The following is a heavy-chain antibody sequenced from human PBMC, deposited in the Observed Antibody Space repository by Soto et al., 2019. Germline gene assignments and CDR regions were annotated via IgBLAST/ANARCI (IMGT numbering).Heavy chain of an antibody. CDR2: IMPMFGVT. Sequence: QVQLVQSGAEVKKPGSSVKVSCRASGGTFSSHTISWVRQAPGQGLEWMGGIMPMFGVTNYARKFQGRLTMTANESTTTAYMEVSSLTSEDTAVYYCAGEGVTTSMSLPWMGYNYCGLDVWGQGTTVIVSS. CDR1: GGTFSSHT. D-gene: IGHD1-26*01. V-gene: IGHV1-69*12. CDR3: AGEGVTTSMSLPWMGYNYCGLDV. J-gene: IGHJ6*02.